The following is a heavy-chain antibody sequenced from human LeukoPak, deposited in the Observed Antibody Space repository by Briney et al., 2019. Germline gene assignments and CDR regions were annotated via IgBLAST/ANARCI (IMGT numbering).Heavy chain of an antibody. V-gene: IGHV4-39*01. D-gene: IGHD2-8*02. J-gene: IGHJ4*02. CDR3: AKRLAGTGDS. CDR2: IYYSGST. CDR1: GGSISSSSYY. Sequence: PSETLSLTCTVSGGSISSSSYYWGWIRQPPGKGLEWIGSIYYSGSTYYNPSLKSRVTISVDTSKNQFSLKLNSVTAADTAVYYCAKRLAGTGDSWGQGTLVTVSS.